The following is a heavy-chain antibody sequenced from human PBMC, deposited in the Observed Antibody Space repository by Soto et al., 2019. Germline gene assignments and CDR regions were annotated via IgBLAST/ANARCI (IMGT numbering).Heavy chain of an antibody. CDR3: TTDSYSTIIIVRFDD. Sequence: GGSLRLSCAASGFPFPNAWMNWVRQAPGKGLEWVGRIKSTIDGGTTDYAEPVKGRFAISRDDSNNMVYLQMNSLKIEDTAVYYCTTDSYSTIIIVRFDDWGHGTLVTVSS. D-gene: IGHD3-22*01. CDR1: GFPFPNAW. CDR2: IKSTIDGGTT. J-gene: IGHJ4*01. V-gene: IGHV3-15*07.